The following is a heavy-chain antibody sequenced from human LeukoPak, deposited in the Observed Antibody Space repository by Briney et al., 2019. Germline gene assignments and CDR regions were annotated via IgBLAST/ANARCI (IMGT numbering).Heavy chain of an antibody. Sequence: GGSLRLSCAASGFTFSSYWMSWVRQAPGKGLEWVANIKQDGSEKYYVDSVKGRFTISRDNAKNSLYLQMNSLRAEDTAVYYCARARITIFGVVITHFDYWGQGTLVTVPS. D-gene: IGHD3-3*01. CDR2: IKQDGSEK. CDR1: GFTFSSYW. V-gene: IGHV3-7*01. J-gene: IGHJ4*02. CDR3: ARARITIFGVVITHFDY.